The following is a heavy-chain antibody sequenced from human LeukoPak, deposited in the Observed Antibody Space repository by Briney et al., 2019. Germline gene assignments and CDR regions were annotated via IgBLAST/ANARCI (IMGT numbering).Heavy chain of an antibody. D-gene: IGHD3-10*02. J-gene: IGHJ3*02. CDR2: FYHGGST. V-gene: IGHV4-38-2*02. CDR3: ARIRGVDVRSFVFRDAFDI. Sequence: PSETLSLTCTVSGYSISTGYYWDWIRQPPGKGLEWIGTFYHGGSTYYNPSLKSRVTISVDTSKNQFSLKLSSVTAADTAVYYCARIRGVDVRSFVFRDAFDIWGQGTMVTVSS. CDR1: GYSISTGYY.